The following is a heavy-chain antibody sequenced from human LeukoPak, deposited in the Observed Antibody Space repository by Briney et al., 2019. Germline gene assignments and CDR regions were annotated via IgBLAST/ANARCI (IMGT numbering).Heavy chain of an antibody. D-gene: IGHD1-7*01. CDR3: ARQSITGTTESCWFDP. Sequence: SVKVSCKASGGTFSSYTISWVRQAPGQGLEWMGRIIPILGVANYAQKFQGRVTITADKSTSTAYMELSSLRSEDTAVYYCARQSITGTTESCWFDPWGQGTLVTVSS. CDR2: IIPILGVA. J-gene: IGHJ5*02. V-gene: IGHV1-69*02. CDR1: GGTFSSYT.